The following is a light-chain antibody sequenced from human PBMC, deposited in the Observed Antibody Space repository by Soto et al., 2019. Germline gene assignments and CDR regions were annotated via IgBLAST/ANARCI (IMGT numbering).Light chain of an antibody. CDR1: QGIGST. Sequence: IVMTQSPATLSVSPGERATLSCRASQGIGSTLAWYQQKLGQTPRLLIYDASTRATGIPARFSGIGSGTEFTLIISSLQSEDFGVYYCQHYKTWPLSFGGGTKVEI. J-gene: IGKJ4*01. CDR2: DAS. V-gene: IGKV3-15*01. CDR3: QHYKTWPLS.